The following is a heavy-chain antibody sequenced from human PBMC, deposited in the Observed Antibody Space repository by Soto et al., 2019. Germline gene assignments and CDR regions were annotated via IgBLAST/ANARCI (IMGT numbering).Heavy chain of an antibody. CDR3: ARDSPLLIAIGWFDP. J-gene: IGHJ5*02. CDR1: GYTFTSYG. CDR2: ISAYNGNT. V-gene: IGHV1-18*01. Sequence: VKVSCKASGYTFTSYGISWVRQAPGQGLEWMGWISAYNGNTNYAQKLQGRVTMTTDTSTSTAYMELRSLRSDDTAVYYCARDSPLLIAIGWFDPWGQGTLVTVSS. D-gene: IGHD2-21*01.